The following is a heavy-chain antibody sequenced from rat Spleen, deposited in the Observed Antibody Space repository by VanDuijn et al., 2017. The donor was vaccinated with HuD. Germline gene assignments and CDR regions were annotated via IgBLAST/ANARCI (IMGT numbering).Heavy chain of an antibody. CDR1: GFTFSNYY. Sequence: EVQLVESGGGLVQPGRSLKLSCAASGFTFSNYYMAWVRQAPTKGLEWVAYISPGGGSTFYRDSVTGRFTISRDNDKSTLHLQMDSLRSEDTATYYCTTWDYYDNRFDYWGQGVMVTVSS. D-gene: IGHD1-6*01. CDR2: ISPGGGST. J-gene: IGHJ2*01. V-gene: IGHV5-27*01. CDR3: TTWDYYDNRFDY.